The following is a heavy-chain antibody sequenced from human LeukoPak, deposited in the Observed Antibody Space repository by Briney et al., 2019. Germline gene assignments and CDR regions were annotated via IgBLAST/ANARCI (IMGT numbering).Heavy chain of an antibody. V-gene: IGHV3-48*03. J-gene: IGHJ6*02. CDR2: ISSSGSTI. D-gene: IGHD3-22*01. CDR3: ARVITPYGMDV. CDR1: GFTFGSYE. Sequence: GGSLRLSCAASGFTFGSYEMSWVRQAPGKGLEWVSYISSSGSTIYYADSVKGRFTISRDNAKNSLYLQMNSLRAEDTAAYYCARVITPYGMDVWGQGTTVTVSS.